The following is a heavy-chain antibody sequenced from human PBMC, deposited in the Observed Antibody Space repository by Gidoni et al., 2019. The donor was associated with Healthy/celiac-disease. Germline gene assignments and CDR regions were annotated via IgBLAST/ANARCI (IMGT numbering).Heavy chain of an antibody. J-gene: IGHJ4*02. CDR1: GFTFSSYA. CDR2: ISSNGGST. CDR3: VKEDRVYSSGSI. D-gene: IGHD6-19*01. V-gene: IGHV3-64D*09. Sequence: EVQLVESGGGLVQPGGSLRLSCSASGFTFSSYALHWVRQATGKGLEYVSAISSNGGSTYYADSVKGRFTISRDNSKNTLYLQMSSLRAEDTAVYYCVKEDRVYSSGSIWGQGTLVTVSS.